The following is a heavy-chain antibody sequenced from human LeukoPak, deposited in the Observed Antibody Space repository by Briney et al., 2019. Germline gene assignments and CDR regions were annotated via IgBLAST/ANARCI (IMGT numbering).Heavy chain of an antibody. V-gene: IGHV4-59*11. CDR1: GGSISTHY. CDR3: ARGTVAGHYYFDY. J-gene: IGHJ4*02. D-gene: IGHD6-19*01. CDR2: VYYSGTT. Sequence: KPSETLSLTCTVSGGSISTHYWSWIRQPPGKGLEWIGYVYYSGTTNYKYKSSLKSRVTISVDTSKNQFSLRLSSVTAADTAVYYCARGTVAGHYYFDYWGQGTLVTVSS.